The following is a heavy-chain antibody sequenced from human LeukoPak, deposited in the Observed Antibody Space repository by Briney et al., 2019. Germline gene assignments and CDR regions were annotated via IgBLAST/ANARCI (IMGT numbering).Heavy chain of an antibody. V-gene: IGHV3-11*01. CDR3: TREWVPYYYDSGGYPW. D-gene: IGHD3-22*01. Sequence: PGGSLRLSCAASGFTFSDYYMSWIRQAPGKGLEWVSYISSSGSTIYYADSVKGRFTISRDNAKNSLYLQMNSLRAEDTAVYYCTREWVPYYYDSGGYPWWGQGTLVTVSS. J-gene: IGHJ4*02. CDR1: GFTFSDYY. CDR2: ISSSGSTI.